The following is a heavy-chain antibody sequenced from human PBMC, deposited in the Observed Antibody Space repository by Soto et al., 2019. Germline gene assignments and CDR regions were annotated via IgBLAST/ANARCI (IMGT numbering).Heavy chain of an antibody. Sequence: QVQLVQSGAEEKKPGASVKVSCKASGYTFTSYAMHWVRQAPGQRLEWMGWINAGNGNTKYSQKFQGRVTITRDTPAHTAYMELYSLRSEDTAVYYCARPLRYFDDYYGMDVWGQGTTVTVSS. V-gene: IGHV1-3*05. D-gene: IGHD3-9*01. CDR2: INAGNGNT. CDR1: GYTFTSYA. J-gene: IGHJ6*02. CDR3: ARPLRYFDDYYGMDV.